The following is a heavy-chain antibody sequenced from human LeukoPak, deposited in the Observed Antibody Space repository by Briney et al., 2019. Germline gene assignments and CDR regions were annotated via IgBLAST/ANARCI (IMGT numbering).Heavy chain of an antibody. V-gene: IGHV3-30*04. J-gene: IGHJ4*02. CDR1: GFTFSSYA. CDR2: ISYDGSNK. Sequence: PGGSLRLSCAASGFTFSSYAMHWVRQAPGKGLEWVAVISYDGSNKYYADSVKGRFTISRDNSKNTLYLQMNSLRAEDTAVYYCARDFNWNLNDYFDYWGQGTLVTVSS. CDR3: ARDFNWNLNDYFDY. D-gene: IGHD1-7*01.